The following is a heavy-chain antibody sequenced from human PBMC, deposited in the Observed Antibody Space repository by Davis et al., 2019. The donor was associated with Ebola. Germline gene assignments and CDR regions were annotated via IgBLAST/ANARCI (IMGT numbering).Heavy chain of an antibody. V-gene: IGHV1-18*04. Sequence: ASVKVSCKASGYTFTNYGISWVRQAPGQGLEWMGWISVYDGKINYAQKFQGRVTMTRDTSISTAYMELSRLRADDTAVYYCARKGYCSGGSCYHFDYWGQGTLVTVSS. CDR1: GYTFTNYG. J-gene: IGHJ4*02. D-gene: IGHD2-15*01. CDR3: ARKGYCSGGSCYHFDY. CDR2: ISVYDGKI.